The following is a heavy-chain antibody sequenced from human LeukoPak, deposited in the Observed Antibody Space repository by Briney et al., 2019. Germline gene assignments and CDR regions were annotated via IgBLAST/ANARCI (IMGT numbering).Heavy chain of an antibody. Sequence: GGSLRLSRAASGFTFSIYGMHCVRQAPGKGLEWVAFIRYDGSNKYYADSVKGRFTISRDNSKNTLYLQMNSLRAEDTAVYYCAKDEYYYYYMDVWGKGTTVTVSS. CDR2: IRYDGSNK. CDR3: AKDEYYYYYMDV. V-gene: IGHV3-30*02. J-gene: IGHJ6*03. CDR1: GFTFSIYG.